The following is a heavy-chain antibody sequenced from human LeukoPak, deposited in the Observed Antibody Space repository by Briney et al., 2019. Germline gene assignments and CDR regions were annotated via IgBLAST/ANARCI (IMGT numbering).Heavy chain of an antibody. Sequence: SETLSLTCAVYGGSFSGYYWSWIRQPPGKGLEWIGEINHSGSTNYNPSLKSRVTISVDTSKNQFSLKLSSVTAADTAVYYCAGPRREWFSSNGAFDIWGQGTMVTVSS. J-gene: IGHJ3*02. CDR1: GGSFSGYY. V-gene: IGHV4-34*01. CDR2: INHSGST. CDR3: AGPRREWFSSNGAFDI. D-gene: IGHD3-3*01.